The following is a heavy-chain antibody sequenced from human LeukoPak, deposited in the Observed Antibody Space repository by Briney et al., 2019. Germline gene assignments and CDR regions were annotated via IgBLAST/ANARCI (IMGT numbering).Heavy chain of an antibody. CDR2: ISAYNGNT. V-gene: IGHV1-18*01. Sequence: GASVKVSCKASGYTFTSYGISWVRQAPGQGLEWMGWISAYNGNTNYAQKLQGRVTMTTDTSTSTAYMELRSLRSDDTAVYYCARDRPIVVVPAAPFDPWGQGTLVTVSS. CDR1: GYTFTSYG. CDR3: ARDRPIVVVPAAPFDP. J-gene: IGHJ5*02. D-gene: IGHD2-2*01.